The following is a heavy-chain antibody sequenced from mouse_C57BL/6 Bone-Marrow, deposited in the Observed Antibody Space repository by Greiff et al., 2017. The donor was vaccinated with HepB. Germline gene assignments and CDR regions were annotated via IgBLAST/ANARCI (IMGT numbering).Heavy chain of an antibody. V-gene: IGHV1-64*01. D-gene: IGHD1-1*01. Sequence: VQLQQPGAELVKPGASVKLSCKASGYTFTSYWMHWVKQRPGQGLEWIGMIHPNSGSTNYNEKFKSKATLTVDKSSSTAYMQLSSLTSEDSAVYYCARNIYYYGSSRFAYWGQGTLVTVSA. CDR1: GYTFTSYW. CDR3: ARNIYYYGSSRFAY. CDR2: IHPNSGST. J-gene: IGHJ3*01.